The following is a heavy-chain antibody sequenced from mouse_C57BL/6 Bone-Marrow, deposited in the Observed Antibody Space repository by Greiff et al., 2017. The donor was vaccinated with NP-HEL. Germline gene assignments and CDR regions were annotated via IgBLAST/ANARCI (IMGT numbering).Heavy chain of an antibody. D-gene: IGHD1-1*01. J-gene: IGHJ4*01. CDR3: ARNPYYYGSDYYAMDY. CDR2: IWTGGGT. Sequence: VKVVESGPGLVAPSQSLSITCTVSGFSLTSYAISWVRQPPGKGLEWLGVIWTGGGTNYNSALKSRLSISKDNSKSQVFLKMNSLQTDDTARYYCARNPYYYGSDYYAMDYWGQGTSVTVSS. V-gene: IGHV2-9-1*01. CDR1: GFSLTSYA.